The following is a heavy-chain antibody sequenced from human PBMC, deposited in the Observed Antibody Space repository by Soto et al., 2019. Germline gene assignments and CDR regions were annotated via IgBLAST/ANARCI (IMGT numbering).Heavy chain of an antibody. CDR1: GGSISSGGYY. V-gene: IGHV4-31*03. CDR3: ARDSRRVVVIANTENYYYYMDV. J-gene: IGHJ6*03. D-gene: IGHD2-21*01. CDR2: IYYSGST. Sequence: QVQLQESGPGLVKPSQTLSLTCTVSGGSISSGGYYWSWIRQHPGKGLEWIGYIYYSGSTYYNPSLKSRGTISVDTSKNQFSLKLSSVTAADTAVYYCARDSRRVVVIANTENYYYYMDVWGKGTTVTVSS.